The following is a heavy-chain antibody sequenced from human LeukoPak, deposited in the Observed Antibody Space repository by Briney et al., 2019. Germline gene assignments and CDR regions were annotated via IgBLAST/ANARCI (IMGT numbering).Heavy chain of an antibody. D-gene: IGHD7-27*01. V-gene: IGHV3-23*01. CDR1: GFTFSSYA. Sequence: GRSLRLSCAASGFTFSSYAMSWVRQAAGKGREWVSAISGSGGSTSYADSVKGRFTISRDKSQDTLYLQTNNLRPEDTAVYYCAKDLGLYFYYGMDDWGKGTTVTVSS. J-gene: IGHJ6*04. CDR3: AKDLGLYFYYGMDD. CDR2: ISGSGGST.